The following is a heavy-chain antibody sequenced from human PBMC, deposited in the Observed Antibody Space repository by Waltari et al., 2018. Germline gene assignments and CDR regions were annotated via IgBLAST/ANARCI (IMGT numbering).Heavy chain of an antibody. CDR1: GGTFSSYA. Sequence: QVQLVQSGAEVKKPGSSVKVSCKASGGTFSSYAISWVRQAPGQGLEWMRGVNHIFGTANYAQKIKGRVTRTAEEATRTAYREVSSLGAEDTAGDYCARDQDDSSSLSLWGQGTLVTVSS. J-gene: IGHJ4*02. V-gene: IGHV1-69*13. D-gene: IGHD6-13*01. CDR2: VNHIFGTA. CDR3: ARDQDDSSSLSL.